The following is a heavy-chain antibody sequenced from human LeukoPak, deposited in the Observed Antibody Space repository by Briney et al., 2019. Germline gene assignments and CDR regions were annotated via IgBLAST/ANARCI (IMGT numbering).Heavy chain of an antibody. Sequence: ASVKVSCKASGYTFTSYAMHWVRQAPGQRLEWMGWINAGNGNTRYSQKFQGRVTITRDTSASTAYMELSSLRSEDTAVYYCARVRPEGYCSGGSCYYFDYWGQGTLVTVSS. V-gene: IGHV1-3*01. J-gene: IGHJ4*02. D-gene: IGHD2-15*01. CDR3: ARVRPEGYCSGGSCYYFDY. CDR2: INAGNGNT. CDR1: GYTFTSYA.